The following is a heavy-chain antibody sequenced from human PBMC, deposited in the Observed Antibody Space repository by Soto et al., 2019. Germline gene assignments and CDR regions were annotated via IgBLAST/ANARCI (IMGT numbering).Heavy chain of an antibody. CDR2: IYYSGST. J-gene: IGHJ5*02. CDR1: GGSISSYY. Sequence: PSETLSLTCTVSGGSISSYYWSWIRQPPGKGLEWIGYIYYSGSTNYNPSLKSRVTISVDTSKNQFSLKLSSVTAADTAVYYCARELSSERGPRGWRNWFDPWGQGTLVTVSS. D-gene: IGHD6-19*01. V-gene: IGHV4-59*01. CDR3: ARELSSERGPRGWRNWFDP.